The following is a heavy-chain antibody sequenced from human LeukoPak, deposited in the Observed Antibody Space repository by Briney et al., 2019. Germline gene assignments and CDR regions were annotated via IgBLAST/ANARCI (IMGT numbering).Heavy chain of an antibody. CDR1: GFAFSGYT. CDR3: ATKTSGSYGYFDY. D-gene: IGHD1-26*01. J-gene: IGHJ4*02. V-gene: IGHV3-23*01. CDR2: ISGSGGNT. Sequence: EGSLRLSCAASGFAFSGYTMTWVRQAPGKGLEWVSGISGSGGNTYHADSVKGRFTISRDNSKNTLFLQMNSLRAEDTAVYYCATKTSGSYGYFDYWGQGTLVTVSS.